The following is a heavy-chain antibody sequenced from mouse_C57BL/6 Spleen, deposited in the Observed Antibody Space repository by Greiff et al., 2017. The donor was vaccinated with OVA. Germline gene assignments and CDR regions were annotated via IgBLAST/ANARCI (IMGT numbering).Heavy chain of an antibody. J-gene: IGHJ3*01. D-gene: IGHD2-1*01. V-gene: IGHV1-55*01. CDR3: ARSEDSGNSFAY. CDR1: GYTFTSYW. CDR2: IYPGSGST. Sequence: VQLQQPGAELVKPGASVKMSCKASGYTFTSYWITWVKQRPGQGLEWIGDIYPGSGSTNYNEKFKSKATLTVDTSSSTAYMQLSSLTSEDSAVYYCARSEDSGNSFAYWGQGTLVTVSA.